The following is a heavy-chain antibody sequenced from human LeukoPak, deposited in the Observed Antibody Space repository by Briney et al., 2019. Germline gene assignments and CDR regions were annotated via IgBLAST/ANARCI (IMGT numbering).Heavy chain of an antibody. CDR1: GYTFTGYD. CDR3: AGDRVGSGRARAYYFEH. CDR2: INPNIGAT. D-gene: IGHD6-19*01. Sequence: ASVKVSCKSSGYTFTGYDLHWVRQAPGQALEWMGWINPNIGATMYAEKFQGRVSMTRATYITKAYMELSSLRRDDTALRSCAGDRVGSGRARAYYFEHWGQGTLVTVSS. V-gene: IGHV1-2*02. J-gene: IGHJ4*02.